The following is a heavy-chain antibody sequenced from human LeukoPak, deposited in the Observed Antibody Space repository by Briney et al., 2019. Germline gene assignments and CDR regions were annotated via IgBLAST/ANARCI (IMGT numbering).Heavy chain of an antibody. J-gene: IGHJ2*01. CDR2: ISRDNRYI. CDR1: GFSFKDYW. CDR3: ARDRVRDFYDSSGYYPQQYFDL. Sequence: PGGSLRLSCAASGFSFKDYWMSWVRQAPGKGLEWVSSISRDNRYIYYADSVRGRFTNSREHAKNSLYLQMSSLRGEDTAVYYCARDRVRDFYDSSGYYPQQYFDLWGRGTLATVSS. V-gene: IGHV3-21*01. D-gene: IGHD3-22*01.